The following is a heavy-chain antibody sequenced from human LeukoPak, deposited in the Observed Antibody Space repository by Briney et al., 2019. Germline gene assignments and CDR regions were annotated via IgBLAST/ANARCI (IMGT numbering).Heavy chain of an antibody. V-gene: IGHV3-23*01. J-gene: IGHJ4*02. D-gene: IGHD3-10*01. CDR2: ISGSGGST. Sequence: GGSLRLSCAASGFTFSSYAMSWVRQAPGKGLEWVSGISGSGGSTYYADSVKGRFTISRDNSKNTLYLQMNSLRVEDTAVYYCAKVSSSGTDYWGQGTLVTVSS. CDR3: AKVSSSGTDY. CDR1: GFTFSSYA.